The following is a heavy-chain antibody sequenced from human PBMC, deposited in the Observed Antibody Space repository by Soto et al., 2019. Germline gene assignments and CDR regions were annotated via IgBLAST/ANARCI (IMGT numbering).Heavy chain of an antibody. D-gene: IGHD3-3*01. CDR2: ISGSAGST. CDR3: AKASYYDFWSGYFDY. J-gene: IGHJ4*02. Sequence: EVQLLESGGGLVQPGGSLRLSCAASGFTFSSYAMSWVRQAPGKGLEWVSAISGSAGSTYYADSVKGRFTISRDNSKNTVYLQMKSLRADDTAVYYCAKASYYDFWSGYFDYWGQGTLVTVSS. V-gene: IGHV3-23*01. CDR1: GFTFSSYA.